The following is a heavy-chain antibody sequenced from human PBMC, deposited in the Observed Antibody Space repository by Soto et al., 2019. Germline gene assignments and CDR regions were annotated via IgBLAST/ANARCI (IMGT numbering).Heavy chain of an antibody. V-gene: IGHV4-30-2*01. CDR2: IYPSGMP. D-gene: IGHD5-18*01. Sequence: QLQLQESGSGLVKPSHTLSLTCTVSGGSISNAAYSWSWIRQPPGKGLEWIGYIYPSGMPFYNPSLRSRVTISIDRSNDQFSLNLKSVTAADTAVYYCARERGGYGLFDSWGHGTPVTVSS. CDR3: ARERGGYGLFDS. J-gene: IGHJ4*01. CDR1: GGSISNAAYS.